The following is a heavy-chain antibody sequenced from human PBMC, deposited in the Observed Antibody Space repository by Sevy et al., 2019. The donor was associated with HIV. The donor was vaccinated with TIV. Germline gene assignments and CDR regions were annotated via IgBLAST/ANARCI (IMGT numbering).Heavy chain of an antibody. CDR1: GFTFDDFA. Sequence: GGSLRLSCAASGFTFDDFAMHWVRQVPGKGLEWVSGLNWDSGSVGYADSVKGRFTISRDNAKHALFLQMNSLRAEDTALYYCAKDIGATGIAVVANWGQGIQVTVS. CDR3: AKDIGATGIAVVAN. J-gene: IGHJ4*02. CDR2: LNWDSGSV. V-gene: IGHV3-9*01. D-gene: IGHD6-19*01.